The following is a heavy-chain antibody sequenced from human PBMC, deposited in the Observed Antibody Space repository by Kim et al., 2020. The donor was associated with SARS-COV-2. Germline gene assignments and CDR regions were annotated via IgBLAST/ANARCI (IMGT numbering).Heavy chain of an antibody. CDR1: GFTVSSNY. CDR2: IYSGGST. CDR3: ARVRLPDYVVDY. J-gene: IGHJ4*02. V-gene: IGHV3-66*01. Sequence: GGSLRLSCAASGFTVSSNYMSWVRQAPGKGLEWVSVIYSGGSTYYADSVKGRFTISRDNSKNTLYLQMNSLRAEDTAVYYCARVRLPDYVVDYWGQGTLVTVSS. D-gene: IGHD3-16*01.